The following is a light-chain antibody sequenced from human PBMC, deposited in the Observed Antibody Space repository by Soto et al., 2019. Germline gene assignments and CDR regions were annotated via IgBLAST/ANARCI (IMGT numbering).Light chain of an antibody. J-gene: IGLJ1*01. CDR1: NSNMGANT. Sequence: QSALTQPPSASATPGQRVTISCSGSNSNMGANTVNWYQQHPGTAPSLLIYTNNQRPSGVPQRCSGSKTGTSASLAIGGLQSEDGADYYCAAWDDSLGAYVFGTGTKLTVL. V-gene: IGLV1-44*01. CDR3: AAWDDSLGAYV. CDR2: TNN.